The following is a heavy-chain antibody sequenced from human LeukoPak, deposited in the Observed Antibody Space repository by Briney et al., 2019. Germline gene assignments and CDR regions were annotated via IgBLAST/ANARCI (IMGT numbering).Heavy chain of an antibody. Sequence: ASVKVSCKASGYTFTGYYMHWVRQAPGQGLEWMGWINPNSGGTNYPQKFQGRVTMTRDTSISTAYMELSRLRSDDTAVYYCASPSGYYLDYYYYGMDVWGQGTTVTVSS. J-gene: IGHJ6*02. D-gene: IGHD3-22*01. CDR2: INPNSGGT. CDR3: ASPSGYYLDYYYYGMDV. CDR1: GYTFTGYY. V-gene: IGHV1-2*02.